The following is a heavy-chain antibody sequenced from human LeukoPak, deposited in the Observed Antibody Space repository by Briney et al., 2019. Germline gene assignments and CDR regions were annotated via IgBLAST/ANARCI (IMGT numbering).Heavy chain of an antibody. V-gene: IGHV3-53*01. CDR1: GFTVSSNY. J-gene: IGHJ4*02. D-gene: IGHD3-22*01. Sequence: GGSQRLSCAASGFTVSSNYMSWVRQAPGKGLEWVSVIYSGGSTYYADSVKGRFTISRDNSKNTLYLQMNSLRAEDTAVYYCAKDPPQYYYDSSESYFDYWGQGTLVTVSS. CDR2: IYSGGST. CDR3: AKDPPQYYYDSSESYFDY.